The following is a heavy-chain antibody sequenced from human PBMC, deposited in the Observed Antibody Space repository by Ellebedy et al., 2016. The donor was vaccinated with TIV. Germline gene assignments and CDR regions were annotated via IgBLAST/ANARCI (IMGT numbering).Heavy chain of an antibody. D-gene: IGHD2-2*01. CDR2: ISAYNGNT. J-gene: IGHJ4*02. Sequence: ASVKVSXXASGYTFTSYGISWVRQAPGQGLEWMGWISAYNGNTNYAQKLQGRVTMTTDTSTSTAYMELRSLRSDDTAVYYCARGLIVVVGGLHFDYWGQGTLVTVSS. CDR1: GYTFTSYG. CDR3: ARGLIVVVGGLHFDY. V-gene: IGHV1-18*01.